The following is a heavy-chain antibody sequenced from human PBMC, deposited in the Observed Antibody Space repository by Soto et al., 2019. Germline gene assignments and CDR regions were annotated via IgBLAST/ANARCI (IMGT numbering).Heavy chain of an antibody. CDR3: ASAAVVPYYFDY. Sequence: SETLSLTCTVSGGSISSYYWSWIRQPPGKGLEWIGYIYYSGSTNYNPSLKSRVTISVDTSKNQFSLKLSSVTAADTAVYYWASAAVVPYYFDYWGQGTLVTVSS. J-gene: IGHJ4*02. V-gene: IGHV4-59*01. CDR2: IYYSGST. CDR1: GGSISSYY. D-gene: IGHD6-19*01.